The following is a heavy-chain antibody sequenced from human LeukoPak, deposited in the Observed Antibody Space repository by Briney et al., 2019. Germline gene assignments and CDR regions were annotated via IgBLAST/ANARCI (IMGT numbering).Heavy chain of an antibody. CDR3: ATDTMVRGVIIPYFDY. D-gene: IGHD3-10*01. J-gene: IGHJ4*02. V-gene: IGHV1-24*01. CDR2: FDPEDGET. Sequence: AASVKVSCKVSGYTLTELSMHWVRQAPGKGLEWMGGFDPEDGETIYAQKFQGRVTMTEDTSTDTAYMELSSLRSEDTAVYYCATDTMVRGVIIPYFDYWGQGTLVTVSS. CDR1: GYTLTELS.